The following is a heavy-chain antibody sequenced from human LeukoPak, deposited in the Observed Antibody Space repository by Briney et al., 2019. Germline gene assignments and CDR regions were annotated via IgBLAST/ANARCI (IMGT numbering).Heavy chain of an antibody. J-gene: IGHJ6*04. CDR1: GGTFSSYA. Sequence: SVKVSCKASGGTFSSYAISWVRQAPGQGLEWMGGIIPIFCTANYAQKFQRRVTITADKSTCTAYMELSSLRSEDTAVYYCARALRLVSYYYHMDVWGKGTTVNVPS. CDR2: IIPIFCTA. D-gene: IGHD5/OR15-5a*01. V-gene: IGHV1-69*06. CDR3: ARALRLVSYYYHMDV.